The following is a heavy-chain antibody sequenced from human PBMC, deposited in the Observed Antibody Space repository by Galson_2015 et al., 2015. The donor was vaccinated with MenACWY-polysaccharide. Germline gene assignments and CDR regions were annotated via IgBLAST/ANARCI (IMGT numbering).Heavy chain of an antibody. D-gene: IGHD6-6*01. CDR2: ISGSDGST. CDR3: ARRRSSRDYYYYYMDV. CDR1: GFTFSSYA. Sequence: SLRLSCAASGFTFSSYAMSWVRQAPGKGLEWVSVISGSDGSTYYADFVKGRFTISRDNSKTTLYLQMSSLRVDDTAIYYCARRRSSRDYYYYYMDVWGKGTTVTVSS. J-gene: IGHJ6*03. V-gene: IGHV3-23*01.